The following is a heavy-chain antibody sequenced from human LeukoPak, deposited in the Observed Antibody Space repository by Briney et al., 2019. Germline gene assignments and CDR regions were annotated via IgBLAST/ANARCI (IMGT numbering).Heavy chain of an antibody. CDR2: ISSSGSTI. J-gene: IGHJ4*02. Sequence: GGSLRLSCAASGFTFSDYYMSWIRQAPGKGLEWVSYISSSGSTIKHADSVRGRFTISRDNAKNSLYLQMNSLRVEDTAVYYCARKYVELDYWGQGTLVTVSS. D-gene: IGHD1-1*01. V-gene: IGHV3-11*01. CDR3: ARKYVELDY. CDR1: GFTFSDYY.